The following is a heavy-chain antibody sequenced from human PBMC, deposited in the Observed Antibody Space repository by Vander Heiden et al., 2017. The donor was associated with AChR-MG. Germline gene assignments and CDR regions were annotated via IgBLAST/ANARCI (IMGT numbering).Heavy chain of an antibody. CDR3: TRDLRTRYYFDY. J-gene: IGHJ4*02. CDR1: RLTFGDYA. V-gene: IGHV3-49*05. D-gene: IGHD3-10*01. CDR2: IRSKAYGETT. Sequence: EVQLVESGGALVRPGRSLRLSCPASRLTFGDYAMSWFRHAPGKGLEWVGFIRSKAYGETTDYAASVKGRFSISRDDSKSIAYLQMNSLKTEDTAVYYCTRDLRTRYYFDYWGQGTLVTVSS.